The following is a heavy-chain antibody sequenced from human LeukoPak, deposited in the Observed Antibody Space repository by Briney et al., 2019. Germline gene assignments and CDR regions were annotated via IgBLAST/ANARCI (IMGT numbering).Heavy chain of an antibody. CDR2: ISYDGSNK. CDR1: EFTFSTHA. D-gene: IGHD3-3*01. V-gene: IGHV3-30*04. Sequence: PGGSLRLSCAASEFTFSTHAIQWVRQAPGKGLEWVAVISYDGSNKYYADSVKGRFTISRDNSKNMLYLQMNSLRAEDTAVYYCARVDGYDFFFDQWGQGTLVTVSS. CDR3: ARVDGYDFFFDQ. J-gene: IGHJ4*02.